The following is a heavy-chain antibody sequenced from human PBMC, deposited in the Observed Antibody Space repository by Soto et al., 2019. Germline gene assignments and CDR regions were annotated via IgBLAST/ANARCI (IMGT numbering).Heavy chain of an antibody. Sequence: ASVKVSCKASGYTFTGYAMHWVLQSPGQRLEWMGWINAGNGNTKYSQKFQGRVTITRDTSASTAYMELSSLRSEDTAVYYCSRAVAVAADFDYWGQGTLVTFSS. V-gene: IGHV1-3*01. CDR3: SRAVAVAADFDY. CDR2: INAGNGNT. CDR1: GYTFTGYA. J-gene: IGHJ4*02. D-gene: IGHD6-19*01.